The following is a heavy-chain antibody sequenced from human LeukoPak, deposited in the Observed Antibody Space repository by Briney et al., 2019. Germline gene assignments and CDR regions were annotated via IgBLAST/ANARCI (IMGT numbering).Heavy chain of an antibody. J-gene: IGHJ6*02. CDR1: GYTFRKHG. CDR2: ISGDNANT. D-gene: IGHD2-2*01. Sequence: ASVKVSCKASGYTFRKHGISWVRQAPGQGLEWMGWISGDNANTNYAQNLQGRVTMTTDTSTSTAYMELRSLRSDDTAVYYCARGGVVVPAASSYYYYGMDVWGQGTTVTVSS. CDR3: ARGGVVVPAASSYYYYGMDV. V-gene: IGHV1-18*01.